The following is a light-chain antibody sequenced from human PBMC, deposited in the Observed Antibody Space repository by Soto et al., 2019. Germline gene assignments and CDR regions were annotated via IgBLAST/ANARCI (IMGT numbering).Light chain of an antibody. J-gene: IGKJ1*01. V-gene: IGKV1-8*01. CDR1: QGISRY. CDR3: QQYDSYPWT. CDR2: AAS. Sequence: AIRMTQSPSSFSASTGDRVTITCRASQGISRYLAWYQQKPGKAPKLLIYAASTLQSGVPSRFSGSGSGTDFTLTISCLKSEDFATYYCQQYDSYPWTFGQGTKVEIK.